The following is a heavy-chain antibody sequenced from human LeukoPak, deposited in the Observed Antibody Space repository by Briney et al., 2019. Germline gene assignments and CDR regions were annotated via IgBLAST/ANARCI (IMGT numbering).Heavy chain of an antibody. CDR3: AGLRGVGTYYYFDF. CDR1: GYKFTYYW. D-gene: IGHD1-26*01. CDR2: IYPGDSDT. J-gene: IGHJ4*02. V-gene: IGHV5-51*01. Sequence: KSGESLKVSCEGSGYKFTYYWIGWVRQMPGKGLEWMGIIYPGDSDTRYSPSFQGQVTISVDKSINTAYLQWSSLEASDTAIYYCAGLRGVGTYYYFDFWGQGALVTVSS.